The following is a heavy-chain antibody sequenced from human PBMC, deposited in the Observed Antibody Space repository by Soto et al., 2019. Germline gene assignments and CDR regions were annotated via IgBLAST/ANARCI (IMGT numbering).Heavy chain of an antibody. J-gene: IGHJ4*01. V-gene: IGHV3-21*04. CDR1: GFTFSSYT. CDR3: HCGSFV. D-gene: IGHD6-25*01. Sequence: PGGSLRLSCAANGFTFSSYTMNWVRQAPGKGLEWVSSITPSSNYIYYAASVNGRFTISTDNAKNSLYLQMHSLRAEDTPVYYCHCGSFVWGHGALVSVSS. CDR2: ITPSSNYI.